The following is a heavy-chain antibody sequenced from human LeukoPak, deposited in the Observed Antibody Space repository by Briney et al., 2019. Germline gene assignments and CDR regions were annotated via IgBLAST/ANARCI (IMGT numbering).Heavy chain of an antibody. D-gene: IGHD5-18*01. J-gene: IGHJ4*02. CDR1: GFTFSSYS. CDR2: ISSSSSYV. CDR3: ASAVGSYGPYYFDY. Sequence: GGSLRLSCAASGFTFSSYSMNWVRQAPGKGLEWVSSISSSSSYVYYADSVRGGFTISRDNAKNSLYLQMNSLGAEDTAVYYCASAVGSYGPYYFDYWGQGTLVTVSS. V-gene: IGHV3-21*01.